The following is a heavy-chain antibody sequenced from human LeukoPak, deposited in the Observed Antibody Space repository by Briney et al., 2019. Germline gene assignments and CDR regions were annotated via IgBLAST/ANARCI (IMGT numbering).Heavy chain of an antibody. V-gene: IGHV3-33*01. CDR2: IWNAGTNT. Sequence: GGSLRLSCAASGFSFSTYGMHWVRQAPGKGLEWVALIWNAGTNTCYADSVKGRFTISRDNSKNTLYLQMNSLRAEDTAVYYCAGDTPPGGDYYFDYWGQGTLVIVSS. J-gene: IGHJ4*02. CDR1: GFSFSTYG. CDR3: AGDTPPGGDYYFDY. D-gene: IGHD3-16*01.